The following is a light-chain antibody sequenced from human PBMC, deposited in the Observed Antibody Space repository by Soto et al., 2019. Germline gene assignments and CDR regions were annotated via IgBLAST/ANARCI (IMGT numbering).Light chain of an antibody. CDR3: QQYGSSSIT. CDR2: GAS. V-gene: IGKV3-20*01. Sequence: EIVLTQSPGTLSLSPGERATLSCRASQSVGTYLAWYKQKXGQAPRXXIYGASSRATGIPDRFSGSGSGTEFTLTISRLEPEDFAVYYCQQYGSSSITFGQGTRLEIK. CDR1: QSVGTY. J-gene: IGKJ5*01.